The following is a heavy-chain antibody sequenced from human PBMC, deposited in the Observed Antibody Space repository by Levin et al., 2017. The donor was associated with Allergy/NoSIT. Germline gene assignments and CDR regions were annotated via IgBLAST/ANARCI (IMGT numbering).Heavy chain of an antibody. CDR1: GFTFSSYA. D-gene: IGHD5-24*01. CDR2: ISGSGGST. V-gene: IGHV3-23*01. J-gene: IGHJ4*02. CDR3: AKNWEGDGYNTGVDY. Sequence: GGSLRLSCAASGFTFSSYAMSWVRQAPGKGLEWVSAISGSGGSTYYADSVKGRFTISRDNSKNTLYLQMNSLRAEDTAVYYCAKNWEGDGYNTGVDYWGQGTLVTVSS.